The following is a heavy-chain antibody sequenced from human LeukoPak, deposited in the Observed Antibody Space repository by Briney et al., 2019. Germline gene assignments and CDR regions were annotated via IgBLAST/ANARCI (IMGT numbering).Heavy chain of an antibody. J-gene: IGHJ6*02. D-gene: IGHD1-26*01. CDR3: AKEIGGYSRGMDV. V-gene: IGHV3-30*18. CDR2: ISYDGSNK. Sequence: GSLRLSCAASGFTFSSYGMHWVRQAPGKGLEWVAVISYDGSNKYYADSVKGRFTISRDNSKNTLYLQMNSLRAEDTAVYYCAKEIGGYSRGMDVWGQGTTVTVSS. CDR1: GFTFSSYG.